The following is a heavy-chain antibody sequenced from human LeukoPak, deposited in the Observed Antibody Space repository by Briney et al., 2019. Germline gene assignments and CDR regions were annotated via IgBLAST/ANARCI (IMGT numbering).Heavy chain of an antibody. D-gene: IGHD3-10*01. CDR2: IIPIFGIA. CDR3: ARDTLWSMYGLGSSHFDY. CDR1: GGTFSSYA. V-gene: IGHV1-69*04. Sequence: SVKVSCKASGGTFSSYAISWVRQAPGQGLEWMGRIIPIFGIANYAQKFQGRVTITADKSTSTAYMELSSLRSEDTAVYYCARDTLWSMYGLGSSHFDYWGQGTLVTVSS. J-gene: IGHJ4*02.